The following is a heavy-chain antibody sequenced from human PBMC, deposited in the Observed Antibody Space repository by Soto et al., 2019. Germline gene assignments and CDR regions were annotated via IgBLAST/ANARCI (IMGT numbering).Heavy chain of an antibody. Sequence: EVQLVESGGGLVQPGGSLKLSCAASGFTFSGSARHWVRQASGKGLEWVGRIGSKANSYATAYAASMKGRFTISRDDSKNTAYLQMNSLKTDDTAVYYCTNNDCGVFWGQGTLVTVSS. J-gene: IGHJ4*02. CDR2: IGSKANSYAT. V-gene: IGHV3-73*02. CDR3: TNNDCGVF. CDR1: GFTFSGSA. D-gene: IGHD4-17*01.